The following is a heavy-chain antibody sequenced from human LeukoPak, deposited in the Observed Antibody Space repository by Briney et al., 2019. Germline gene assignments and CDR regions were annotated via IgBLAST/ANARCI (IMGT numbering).Heavy chain of an antibody. D-gene: IGHD1-26*01. V-gene: IGHV4-59*08. CDR1: GGSISSYY. J-gene: IGHJ4*02. Sequence: PSETLSLTCTVSGGSISSYYWSWIRQPPGKGLEWIGYIYYSGSTYYNPSLKSRVTISVDTSKNQFSLKLRSVTAADTAVYYCVRRIVGAIRPFDYWGQGTLVTVSS. CDR3: VRRIVGAIRPFDY. CDR2: IYYSGST.